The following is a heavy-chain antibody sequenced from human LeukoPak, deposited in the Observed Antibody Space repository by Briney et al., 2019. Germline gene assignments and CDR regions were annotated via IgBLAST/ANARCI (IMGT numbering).Heavy chain of an antibody. CDR3: ARGHRSKYYYDSSGYRRGCLFDY. J-gene: IGHJ4*02. CDR1: GGSFSGYY. CDR2: INHSGST. D-gene: IGHD3-22*01. Sequence: SETLSLTCAVYGGSFSGYYWGWIRQPPGKGLEWIGEINHSGSTNYNPSLKSRVTISVDTSKNQFSLKLSSVTAADTAVYYCARGHRSKYYYDSSGYRRGCLFDYWGQGTLVTVSS. V-gene: IGHV4-34*01.